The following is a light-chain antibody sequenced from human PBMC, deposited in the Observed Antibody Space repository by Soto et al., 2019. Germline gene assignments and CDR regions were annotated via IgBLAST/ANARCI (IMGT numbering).Light chain of an antibody. CDR1: SSNVGTNH. CDR3: CSYRSGSSPYYG. Sequence: QSVLTQPPSASGTPGQRVTISCSGSSSNVGTNHVNWYQQLPGTAPKLLIYSDNQRPSGVPDRFSGSKSGTSASLAISGLQSEDEDDYYCCSYRSGSSPYYGFGTGTKVTVL. J-gene: IGLJ1*01. CDR2: SDN. V-gene: IGLV1-44*01.